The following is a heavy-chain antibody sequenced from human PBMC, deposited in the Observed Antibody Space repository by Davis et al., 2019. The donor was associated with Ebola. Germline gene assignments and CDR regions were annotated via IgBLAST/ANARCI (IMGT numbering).Heavy chain of an antibody. CDR3: ARSPFPGGIDY. CDR1: GGSISSYY. V-gene: IGHV4-59*01. D-gene: IGHD2/OR15-2a*01. J-gene: IGHJ4*02. CDR2: IYYSGST. Sequence: MPSETLSLTCTVSGGSISSYYWSWIRQPPGKGLEWIGYIYYSGSTHYNPSLKSRVTISVDTSKNQFSLKLSSVTAADTAVYYCARSPFPGGIDYWGQGTLVTVSS.